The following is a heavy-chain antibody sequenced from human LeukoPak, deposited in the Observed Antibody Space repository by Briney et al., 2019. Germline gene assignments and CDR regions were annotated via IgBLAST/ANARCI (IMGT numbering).Heavy chain of an antibody. J-gene: IGHJ6*03. CDR2: MSIDEEGGKT. CDR1: GFTLSSFG. CDR3: ARALKGVRRRIAGDTTFEYYYYMDV. D-gene: IGHD1-26*01. Sequence: PGGSLRLSCAASGFTLSSFGMHWVRRAPGKGLEGVAFMSIDEEGGKTYFADSVKGRFTISRDNAKNSLYLQMNSLRAEDTAVYYCARALKGVRRRIAGDTTFEYYYYMDVWGKGTTVTISS. V-gene: IGHV3-30*12.